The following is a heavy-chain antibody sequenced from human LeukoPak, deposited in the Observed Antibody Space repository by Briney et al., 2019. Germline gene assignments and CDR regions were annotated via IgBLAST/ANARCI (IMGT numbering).Heavy chain of an antibody. J-gene: IGHJ4*02. D-gene: IGHD6-19*01. V-gene: IGHV3-7*01. CDR3: ARVQGSSGPGIFEY. CDR1: GFTFSNYW. CDR2: IKQDGSEK. Sequence: GGSLGLSCAASGFTFSNYWMSWVRQAPGKGLEGVANIKQDGSEKYYVDSVKGRFTISRDNAKNSLYLQMNSLRVEDTAVYYCARVQGSSGPGIFEYWGQGTLVPVSS.